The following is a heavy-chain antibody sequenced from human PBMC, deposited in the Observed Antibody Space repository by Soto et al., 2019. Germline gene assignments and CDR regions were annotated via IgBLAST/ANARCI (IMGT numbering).Heavy chain of an antibody. CDR2: ISGGSGFI. Sequence: EVQLVESRGGLVQPGGSLRLSCTASGFTFISYNMEWVRQAPGRGLEWVASISGGSGFIYYADSLKGRFIISRDNAKNSVCLQMSSLRDEDTAVYYCVRGAGDGRKAFDYWGQGVLVTVSS. V-gene: IGHV3-48*02. CDR1: GFTFISYN. J-gene: IGHJ4*02. CDR3: VRGAGDGRKAFDY.